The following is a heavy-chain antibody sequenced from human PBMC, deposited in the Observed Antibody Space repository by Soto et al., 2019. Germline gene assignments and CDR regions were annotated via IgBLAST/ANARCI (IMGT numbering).Heavy chain of an antibody. CDR3: ARAGHSSSTEGANWFDP. CDR2: IYYSGST. V-gene: IGHV4-59*06. CDR1: GGSISSYY. Sequence: SETLSLTCTVSGGSISSYYWSWIRQHPGKGLEWIGYIYYSGSTYYNPSLKSRVTISVDTSNNQFSLKLSSVTAADTAVYYCARAGHSSSTEGANWFDPWGQGTLVTVSS. D-gene: IGHD6-6*01. J-gene: IGHJ5*02.